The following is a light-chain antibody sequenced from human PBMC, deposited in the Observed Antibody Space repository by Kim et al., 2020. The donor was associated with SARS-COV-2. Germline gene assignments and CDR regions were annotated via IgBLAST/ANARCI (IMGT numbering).Light chain of an antibody. CDR1: QSVGRH. CDR2: GAA. V-gene: IGKV3-15*01. CDR3: QQYDVWPRP. J-gene: IGKJ1*01. Sequence: EIVMTQSPATLSVSPGERATLSCRASQSVGRHLAWYQKKPGQAPRLLIHGAATRATGIPDRFGGSGSGTEFTLTISSLQSEDVAVYYCQQYDVWPRPFGQGTKVDLK.